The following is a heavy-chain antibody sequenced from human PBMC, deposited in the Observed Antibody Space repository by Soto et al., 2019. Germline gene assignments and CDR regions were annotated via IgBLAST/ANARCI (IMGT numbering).Heavy chain of an antibody. V-gene: IGHV3-15*01. D-gene: IGHD7-27*01. CDR3: AAAPGDFLAYCDL. Sequence: EVQLVESGGGLVKPGGSLRLSCAASGFTFSNAWMSWVRQAPGKGLEWVGRIKSKTDGGTTDYAAPVKGRFTISRDNCKNTLYLQMNRLKNEDTAVYYCAAAPGDFLAYCDLWGRGTLVTVSS. CDR2: IKSKTDGGTT. CDR1: GFTFSNAW. J-gene: IGHJ2*01.